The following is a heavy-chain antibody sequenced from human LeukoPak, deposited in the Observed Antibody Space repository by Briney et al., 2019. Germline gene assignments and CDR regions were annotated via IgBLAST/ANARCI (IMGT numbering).Heavy chain of an antibody. V-gene: IGHV3-15*01. CDR2: IKSKTDGGTT. J-gene: IGHJ4*02. D-gene: IGHD3-3*01. CDR1: GFTFSNAW. CDR3: TTDLMVLITIFGVEGY. Sequence: GGSLRLSCAASGFTFSNAWMSWVRQAPGKGLEWVGRIKSKTDGGTTDYAAPVKGRFTISRDDSKNTLYLQMNSLKTEDTAVYYCTTDLMVLITIFGVEGYWGQGTLVTVSS.